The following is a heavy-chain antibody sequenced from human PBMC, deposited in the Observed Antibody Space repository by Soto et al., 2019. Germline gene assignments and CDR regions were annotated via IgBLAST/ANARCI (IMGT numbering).Heavy chain of an antibody. V-gene: IGHV4-30-4*01. CDR2: IDSSGTT. D-gene: IGHD3-16*02. Sequence: SETLSLTCTVSGGSISSSEYYWSWIRQPPGRGLEWIGYIDSSGTTYYNASLKSRLMVSVDTSKNQFSLRLTSMTAADTAVYYCASRYRYWGQGILVTVSS. J-gene: IGHJ4*01. CDR3: ASRYRY. CDR1: GGSISSSEYY.